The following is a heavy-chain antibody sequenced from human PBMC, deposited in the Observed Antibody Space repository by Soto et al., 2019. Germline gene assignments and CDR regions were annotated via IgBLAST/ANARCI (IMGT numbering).Heavy chain of an antibody. V-gene: IGHV4-28*03. CDR3: ARGSTGADWFDP. J-gene: IGHJ5*02. CDR2: IFYSGSA. D-gene: IGHD3-10*01. Sequence: QVQLQESGPGLVKPSDTLSLTCAVSGYSISRSNWWGWIRQPPGKGLEWIVYIFYSGSAYYNPSLKSRVTMSVDTSRNQFSLNLSSVTAVDTAVYYCARGSTGADWFDPWGQGTLVTVSS. CDR1: GYSISRSNW.